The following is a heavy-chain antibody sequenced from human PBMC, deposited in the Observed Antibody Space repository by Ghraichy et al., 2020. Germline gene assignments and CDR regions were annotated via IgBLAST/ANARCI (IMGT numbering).Heavy chain of an antibody. Sequence: SETLSLTCSVSGDSINSNNYYWGWIRQSPGMGLEWIGSIFYTGGTYYNPSLKSRVTMSVDNSKSHFSLKLTSVTATDTAVYYCARLGPHIAVAGSGGIDSWGQGTQVSVSS. D-gene: IGHD6-19*01. CDR3: ARLGPHIAVAGSGGIDS. CDR1: GDSINSNNYY. J-gene: IGHJ4*02. V-gene: IGHV4-39*02. CDR2: IFYTGGT.